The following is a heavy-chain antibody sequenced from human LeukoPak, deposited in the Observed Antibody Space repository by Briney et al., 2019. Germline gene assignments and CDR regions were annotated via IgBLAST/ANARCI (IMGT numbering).Heavy chain of an antibody. CDR1: GYTFTSNF. D-gene: IGHD5-12*01. CDR3: ARDNSMGDSAWWFDP. CDR2: INPSGDNT. V-gene: IGHV1-46*01. J-gene: IGHJ5*02. Sequence: ASVKVSCKAFGYTFTSNFMHWVRQAPGQGLEWMGIINPSGDNTWYAQKFQGRVTMTRDMATSTDYMEVNSLRSEDTAVYYCARDNSMGDSAWWFDPWGQGTLVTVSS.